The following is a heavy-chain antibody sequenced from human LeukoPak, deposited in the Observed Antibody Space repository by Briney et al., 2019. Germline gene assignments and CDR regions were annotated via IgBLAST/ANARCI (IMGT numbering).Heavy chain of an antibody. CDR1: GFTFSSYA. Sequence: GGTLRLSCAASGFTFSSYAMSWVRQAPGKGLEWVSAISGSGGSTYYADSVKGRFTISRDNSKNTLYLQMNSLRAEDTAVYYCAAGYSYGNFDYWGQGTLVTVSS. D-gene: IGHD5-18*01. V-gene: IGHV3-23*01. J-gene: IGHJ4*02. CDR3: AAGYSYGNFDY. CDR2: ISGSGGST.